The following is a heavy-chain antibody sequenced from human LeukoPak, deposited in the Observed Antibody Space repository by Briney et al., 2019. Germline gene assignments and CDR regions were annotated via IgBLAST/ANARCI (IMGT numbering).Heavy chain of an antibody. D-gene: IGHD2-2*01. Sequence: PGGSLRLSCAASGITFSGSAMHWVRQASGKGLEWVGRIRSRANSYVTAYAAAVTGRFIISRDDSSDTAYLQMNSLTTEDTAVYYCTRHSDAYCSRANCYVDNFYGLDVWGQGTRVTVSS. J-gene: IGHJ6*02. CDR1: GITFSGSA. V-gene: IGHV3-73*01. CDR3: TRHSDAYCSRANCYVDNFYGLDV. CDR2: IRSRANSYVT.